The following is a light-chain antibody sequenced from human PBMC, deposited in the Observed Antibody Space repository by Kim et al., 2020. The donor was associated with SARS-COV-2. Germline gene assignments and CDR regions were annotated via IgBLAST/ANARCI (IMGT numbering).Light chain of an antibody. J-gene: IGKJ1*01. CDR1: QRISSNS. V-gene: IGKV3-20*01. Sequence: SSGESATLSCRASQRISSNSLTWYQQKPGPAPSLLIYGAASRATGIPDRFSGSGSGTDFTLTISRLEPEDSAMYYCQQYESSPQTFGQGTKVDIK. CDR2: GAA. CDR3: QQYESSPQT.